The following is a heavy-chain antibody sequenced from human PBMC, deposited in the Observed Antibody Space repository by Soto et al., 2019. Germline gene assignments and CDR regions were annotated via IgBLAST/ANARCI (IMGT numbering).Heavy chain of an antibody. V-gene: IGHV4-39*01. J-gene: IGHJ5*02. CDR1: GGSISSSSYY. Sequence: PSETLSLTCTVSGGSISSSSYYWGWIRQPPVKGLEWIGSINYSGSTNYNPSLKSRVTISVDTSKSQFSLKLTSVTAADTAVYYCARAGGYAWFDPWGQGTLVTVSS. D-gene: IGHD5-12*01. CDR3: ARAGGYAWFDP. CDR2: INYSGST.